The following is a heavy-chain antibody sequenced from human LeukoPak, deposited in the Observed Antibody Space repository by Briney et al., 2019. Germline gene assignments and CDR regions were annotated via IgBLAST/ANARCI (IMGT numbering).Heavy chain of an antibody. CDR3: AKDRFVVVTHFDY. Sequence: GGSLRLSCAASGFTFNSYAMSWVRQARGKGLEWVSAISGSGGSTYYADSVKGRFTISRDNSKNTLYLQMNSLRAEDTAVYYCAKDRFVVVTHFDYWGQGTLVTVSS. J-gene: IGHJ4*02. D-gene: IGHD2-15*01. V-gene: IGHV3-23*01. CDR2: ISGSGGST. CDR1: GFTFNSYA.